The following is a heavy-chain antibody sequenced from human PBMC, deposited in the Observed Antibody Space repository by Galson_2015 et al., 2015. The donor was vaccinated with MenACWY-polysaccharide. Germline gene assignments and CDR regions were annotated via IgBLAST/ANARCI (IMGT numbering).Heavy chain of an antibody. Sequence: SVKVSCKASGYTFTDYYMHWVRQAPGQGLGWMGWINSNTGATKYAQKFQGRVTMTRDTSITTIYMDLGSLRSDDTAVYYCGRVISGRGPTVGASLDNWGQGTLVTVSS. CDR2: INSNTGAT. D-gene: IGHD1-26*01. CDR1: GYTFTDYY. CDR3: GRVISGRGPTVGASLDN. V-gene: IGHV1-2*02. J-gene: IGHJ4*02.